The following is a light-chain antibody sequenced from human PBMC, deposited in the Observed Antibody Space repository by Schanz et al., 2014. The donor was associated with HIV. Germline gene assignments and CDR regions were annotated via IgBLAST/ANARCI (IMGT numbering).Light chain of an antibody. V-gene: IGKV3-20*01. CDR3: QHYGTSLRT. CDR2: AAS. Sequence: EIVLTQSPGTLSLSPGERATLSCRASESVSSSLLAWYQQTPGQAPRLLIFAASSRATGIPDRFSGSGSGTDFTLTISRLEPEDFAVYYCQHYGTSLRTFGQGTKVEIK. CDR1: ESVSSSL. J-gene: IGKJ1*01.